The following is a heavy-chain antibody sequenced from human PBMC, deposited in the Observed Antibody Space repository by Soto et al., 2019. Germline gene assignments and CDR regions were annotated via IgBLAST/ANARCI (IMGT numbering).Heavy chain of an antibody. CDR3: ARREIRYDFWSGYLGMDV. CDR2: IFSNDEK. J-gene: IGHJ6*02. V-gene: IGHV2-26*01. CDR1: GFSLSNARMG. Sequence: QVTLKESGPVLVKPTETLTLTCTVSGFSLSNARMGVSWISQPPGKALAWLAHIFSNDEKSYSTSLKSRLNSSKDTSKSQVVLTMTNRDPVDTATYYCARREIRYDFWSGYLGMDVWGQGTTVTVSS. D-gene: IGHD3-3*01.